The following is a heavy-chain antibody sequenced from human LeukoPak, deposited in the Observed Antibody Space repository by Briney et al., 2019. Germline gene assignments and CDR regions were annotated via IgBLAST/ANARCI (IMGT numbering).Heavy chain of an antibody. CDR3: ASTGRDDDHFDY. V-gene: IGHV3-21*01. CDR2: ISITSSYI. CDR1: GFTFSSYN. Sequence: PGGSLRLSCAASGFTFSSYNMNWVRQAPGKGLKWVSYISITSSYIYYADSVKVRFTISRDNAKKSLNLQMNSLRAEDTAIYFCASTGRDDDHFDYWGQGTLVTVSS. J-gene: IGHJ4*02. D-gene: IGHD5-24*01.